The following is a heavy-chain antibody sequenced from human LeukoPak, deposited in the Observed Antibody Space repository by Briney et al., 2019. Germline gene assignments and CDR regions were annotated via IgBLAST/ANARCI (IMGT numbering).Heavy chain of an antibody. CDR3: ADYGVSGVRNNFY. V-gene: IGHV3-23*01. J-gene: IGHJ4*02. CDR1: GLAFSSYA. CDR2: ISVASNT. Sequence: GGSLRLSCAASGLAFSSYAMSWVRQAPGKGLEWASTISVASNTFYADSVKGRFTISRDNSRNTVYLQMTSLRADDTAVYYCADYGVSGVRNNFYWGQGTLVTVSS. D-gene: IGHD3-3*01.